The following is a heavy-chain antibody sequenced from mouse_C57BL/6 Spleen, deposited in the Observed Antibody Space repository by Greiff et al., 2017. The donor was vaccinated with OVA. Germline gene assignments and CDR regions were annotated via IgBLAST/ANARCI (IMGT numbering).Heavy chain of an antibody. V-gene: IGHV1-26*01. CDR2: INPNNGGT. J-gene: IGHJ3*01. Sequence: EVQLQQSGPELVKPGASVKISCKASGYTFTDYYMNWVKQSHGKSLEWIGDINPNNGGTSYNQKFKGKATLTVDKSSSTAYMELRSLTSEDSAVYYCAELGLAYWGQGTLVTVSA. CDR1: GYTFTDYY. D-gene: IGHD4-1*01. CDR3: AELGLAY.